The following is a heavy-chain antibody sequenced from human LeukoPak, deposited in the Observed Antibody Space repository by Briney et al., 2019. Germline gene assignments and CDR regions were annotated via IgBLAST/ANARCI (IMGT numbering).Heavy chain of an antibody. J-gene: IGHJ6*02. D-gene: IGHD2-2*01. CDR3: ARGAQLYGLDV. Sequence: PSETLSLTCTVSGGSISRLYWSWIRQPAGKGLEWIGRMYTSGSTNYSPSLKSRVTMSVDTSKNQFSLKLSSVTAADTAVYYCARGAQLYGLDVWGQGTTVTVSS. CDR1: GGSISRLY. CDR2: MYTSGST. V-gene: IGHV4-4*07.